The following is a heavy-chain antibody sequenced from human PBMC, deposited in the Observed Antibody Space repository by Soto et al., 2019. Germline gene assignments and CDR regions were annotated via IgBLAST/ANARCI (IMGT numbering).Heavy chain of an antibody. CDR2: INPSGGST. J-gene: IGHJ4*02. V-gene: IGHV1-46*01. D-gene: IGHD4-17*01. Sequence: QVQLVQFGAEVKKPGASVKVSCKASGYTFTSYYMHWVRQAPGQGLEWMGIINPSGGSTSYAQKFQGRVNMTRDTYTSTVYMELSSLRSEDTAVYYCARALHLYGDYAPQFDYWGQGTLVTVSS. CDR3: ARALHLYGDYAPQFDY. CDR1: GYTFTSYY.